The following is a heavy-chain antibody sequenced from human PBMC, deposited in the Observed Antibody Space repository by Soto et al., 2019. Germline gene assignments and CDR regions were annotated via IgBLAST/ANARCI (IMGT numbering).Heavy chain of an antibody. V-gene: IGHV4-4*02. Sequence: VQLRESGPGQVKTSGTLSLTCAVSGGSMKTTNWWSWVRQPPAKGREWIAGVFHSGITRFNPSLKSRATVSVDTSKSQFFLNLASVTAADTAVYYCTKDEAGSPFRYWGQGALVTVSS. CDR3: TKDEAGSPFRY. J-gene: IGHJ4*02. D-gene: IGHD3-10*01. CDR1: GGSMKTTNW. CDR2: VFHSGIT.